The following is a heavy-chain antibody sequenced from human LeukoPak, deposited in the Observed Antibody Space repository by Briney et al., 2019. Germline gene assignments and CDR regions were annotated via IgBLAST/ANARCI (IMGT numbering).Heavy chain of an antibody. V-gene: IGHV1-69*01. J-gene: IGHJ3*02. CDR2: IIPIFGTA. Sequence: SVKVSCKASGGTFSSYAISWVRQAPGQGLEWMGGIIPIFGTANYAQKFQGRVTITADESTSTAYMELSSLRSEDTAVYYCARARERGYNWNYGGSAFDIWGQGTMVTVSS. CDR1: GGTFSSYA. CDR3: ARARERGYNWNYGGSAFDI. D-gene: IGHD1-7*01.